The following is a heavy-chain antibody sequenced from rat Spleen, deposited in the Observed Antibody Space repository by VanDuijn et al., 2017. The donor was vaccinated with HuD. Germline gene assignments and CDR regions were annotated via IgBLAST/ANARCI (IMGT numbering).Heavy chain of an antibody. CDR2: IQSGGST. Sequence: QVQLKESGPGLVQTSQTLSLTCTVSGFSLTSYHVSWVRQPPGKGLEWMGRIQSGGSTYYNSALKYRLSISRDTAKSQVFLKMNRPQTEDTAIYYCTKGDYPGPRFAYWGQGTLVTVSS. D-gene: IGHD1-4*01. CDR3: TKGDYPGPRFAY. J-gene: IGHJ3*01. CDR1: GFSLTSYH. V-gene: IGHV2S1*01.